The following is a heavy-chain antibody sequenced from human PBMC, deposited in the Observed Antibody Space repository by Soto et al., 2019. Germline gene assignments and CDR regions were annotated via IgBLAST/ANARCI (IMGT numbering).Heavy chain of an antibody. V-gene: IGHV4-34*01. D-gene: IGHD2-21*01. CDR3: ARETPGRWRWPHH. J-gene: IGHJ5*02. CDR1: GGSFSGYY. CDR2: INHSGST. Sequence: SETLSLTCAVYGGSFSGYYWSWIRQPPGKGLEWIGEINHSGSTNYNPSLKSRVTISVDTSKNQFSLKLSSVTAADTAVYYCARETPGRWRWPHHWGQGTLVTVPS.